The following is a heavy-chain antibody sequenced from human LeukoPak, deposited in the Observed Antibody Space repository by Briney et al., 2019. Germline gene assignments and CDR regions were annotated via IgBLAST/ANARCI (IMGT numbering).Heavy chain of an antibody. J-gene: IGHJ3*02. CDR3: ASGSLPYDAFDI. CDR2: MDSNSDNT. D-gene: IGHD5/OR15-5a*01. CDR1: GYTFTSYD. Sequence: ASVKVSCKASGYTFTSYDIHWVRKATGQGLEWMGWMDSNSDNTVYAQRFQGRVTITADESTSTAYMELSSLRSEDTAVYYCASGSLPYDAFDIWGQGTMVTVSS. V-gene: IGHV1-8*01.